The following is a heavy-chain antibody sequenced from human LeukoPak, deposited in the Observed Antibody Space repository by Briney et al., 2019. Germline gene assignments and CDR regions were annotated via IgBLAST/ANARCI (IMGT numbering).Heavy chain of an antibody. CDR2: ISGSGGST. J-gene: IGHJ4*02. Sequence: GGSLRLSCAASGFTFSSYAMSWVRQAPGKGLEWVSAISGSGGSTYYADSVKGRFTISRDNSKNTLYLQMNSQRAEDTAVYYCAKDMRSGGSWGPGWGQGTLVTVSS. V-gene: IGHV3-23*01. CDR3: AKDMRSGGSWGPG. CDR1: GFTFSSYA. D-gene: IGHD2-15*01.